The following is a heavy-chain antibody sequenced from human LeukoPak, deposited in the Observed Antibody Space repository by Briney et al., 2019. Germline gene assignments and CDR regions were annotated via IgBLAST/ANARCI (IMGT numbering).Heavy chain of an antibody. CDR2: IWYDGSNK. V-gene: IGHV3-30*02. CDR3: TKAELPYSELDP. D-gene: IGHD1-7*01. CDR1: GFTFSSYG. Sequence: GGSLRLSCAASGFTFSSYGMHWVRQAPGKGLEWVEVIWYDGSNKYYADSVKGRFTISRDNSKNTLYLQMNSLRAEDTAVYYCTKAELPYSELDPWGQGTLVTVSS. J-gene: IGHJ5*02.